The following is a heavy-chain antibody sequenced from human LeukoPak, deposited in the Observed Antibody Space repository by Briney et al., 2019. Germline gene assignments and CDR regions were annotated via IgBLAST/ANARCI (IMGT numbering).Heavy chain of an antibody. J-gene: IGHJ4*02. D-gene: IGHD4-4*01. CDR3: ARDELIEFSNPG. CDR2: ISSGSNTI. Sequence: PGGSLRLSCAASGFTFSSYSMNWVRQAPGKGLEWVSYISSGSNTIYYADSVRGRFTISRDNVKKSLSLQMNSLRVEDTAVYYCARDELIEFSNPGRGQGTLVTVSS. CDR1: GFTFSSYS. V-gene: IGHV3-48*01.